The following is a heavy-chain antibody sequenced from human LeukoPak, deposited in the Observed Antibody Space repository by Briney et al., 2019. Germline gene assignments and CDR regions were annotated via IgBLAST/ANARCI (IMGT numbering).Heavy chain of an antibody. J-gene: IGHJ6*03. CDR3: ARPPSGGNWNYYMDV. V-gene: IGHV3-33*01. Sequence: PGRSLRLSCAASGFTFSSYGMHWVRQAPGKGLEWMAVIWYDGSNKYYADSVKGRFTISRDNSKNTLYLQMNSLRAEDTAVYYCARPPSGGNWNYYMDVWGKGTTVTVSS. CDR1: GFTFSSYG. CDR2: IWYDGSNK. D-gene: IGHD4-23*01.